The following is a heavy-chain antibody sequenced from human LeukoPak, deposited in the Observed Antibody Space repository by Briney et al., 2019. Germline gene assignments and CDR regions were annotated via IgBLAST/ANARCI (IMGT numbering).Heavy chain of an antibody. CDR2: INHSGST. CDR1: GGSFSGYY. D-gene: IGHD6-6*01. V-gene: IGHV4-34*01. J-gene: IGHJ6*02. CDR3: ASSSTNYYYGMDV. Sequence: PSETLSLTCAVCGGSFSGYYWSWIRQPPGKGLEWIGEINHSGSTNYNPSLKSRVTISVDTSKNQFSLKLSSVTAADTAVYYCASSSTNYYYGMDVWGQGTTVTVSS.